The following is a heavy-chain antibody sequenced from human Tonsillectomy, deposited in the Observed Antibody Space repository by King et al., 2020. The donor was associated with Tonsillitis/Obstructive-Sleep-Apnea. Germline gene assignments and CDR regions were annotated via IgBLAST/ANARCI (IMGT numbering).Heavy chain of an antibody. D-gene: IGHD1-20*01. Sequence: EVQLVESGGGLVLPGGSLRLSCAASGFNFSGYWMTWVRQAPGKGLGWVANLKQDGGGKNYVDSVKGRFTISRDNARNSLYLQMNSLRVEDTAVYYCVSNLDVWGKGTTVTVSS. J-gene: IGHJ6*04. CDR3: VSNLDV. CDR1: GFNFSGYW. V-gene: IGHV3-7*02. CDR2: LKQDGGGK.